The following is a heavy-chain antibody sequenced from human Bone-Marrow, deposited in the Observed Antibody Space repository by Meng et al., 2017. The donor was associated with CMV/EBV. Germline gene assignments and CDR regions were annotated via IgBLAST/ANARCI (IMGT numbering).Heavy chain of an antibody. D-gene: IGHD3-10*01. V-gene: IGHV4-59*01. CDR2: IYYSGST. J-gene: IGHJ5*02. Sequence: GSLRLSCAVYGGSFSGYYWSWIRQPPGKGLEWIGYIYYSGSTNYNPSLKSRVTISVDTSKNQFSLKLSSVTAADTAVYYCARVGLRANWFDPWGQGTLVTVSS. CDR3: ARVGLRANWFDP. CDR1: GGSFSGYY.